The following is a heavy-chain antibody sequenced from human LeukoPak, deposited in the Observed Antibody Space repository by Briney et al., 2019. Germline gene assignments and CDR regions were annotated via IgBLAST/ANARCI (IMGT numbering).Heavy chain of an antibody. Sequence: GGSLRLSCAASGFTFSSYAMHWVRQAPGKGLEWVAVISYDGSNKYYADSVKGRFTISRDNSKNTLYLQMNSLRAEDTAVYYCARARIAAAVPNWFDSWGQGTLVTVSS. J-gene: IGHJ5*01. D-gene: IGHD6-13*01. V-gene: IGHV3-30*04. CDR3: ARARIAAAVPNWFDS. CDR1: GFTFSSYA. CDR2: ISYDGSNK.